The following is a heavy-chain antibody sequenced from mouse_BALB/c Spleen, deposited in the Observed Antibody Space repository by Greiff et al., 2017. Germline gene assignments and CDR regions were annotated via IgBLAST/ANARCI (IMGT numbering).Heavy chain of an antibody. CDR2: FHPSDCET. J-gene: IGHJ4*01. CDR1: GYSFTSYW. V-gene: IGHV1-74*01. CDR3: ARVYDYDGYAMDY. D-gene: IGHD2-4*01. Sequence: QVQLQQPGAELVRPGASVNLSCKASGYSFTSYWLNWVKQRPGQGLVWIGMFHPSDCETRLNQKFKDKATLTVDKSSSTAYMQLSSPTSEDSAVYYCARVYDYDGYAMDYWGQGTSVTVSS.